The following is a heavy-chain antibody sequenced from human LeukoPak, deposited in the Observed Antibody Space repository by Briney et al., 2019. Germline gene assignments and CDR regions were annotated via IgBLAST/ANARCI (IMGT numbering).Heavy chain of an antibody. V-gene: IGHV4-30-4*01. CDR1: NDSISSGDYY. CDR2: LFNRGGT. CDR3: VREILYCTGGSCYRGPFDN. D-gene: IGHD2-15*01. J-gene: IGHJ4*02. Sequence: PSETLSLTCTVSNDSISSGDYYCNWIRQPRGKSVMRIGYLFNRGGTSYDPSLKSRVFFSVDTSQNQFSLKLNSVTAADTAVYYCVREILYCTGGSCYRGPFDNWGQGTLVTVSA.